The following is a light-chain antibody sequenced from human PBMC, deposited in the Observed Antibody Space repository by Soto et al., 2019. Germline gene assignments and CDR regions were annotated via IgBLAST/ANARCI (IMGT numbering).Light chain of an antibody. CDR3: CSYAGSSTFLYV. V-gene: IGLV2-23*03. CDR1: SSDVGSYNL. J-gene: IGLJ1*01. CDR2: EGS. Sequence: QSALTQPASVSGSPGQSITISCTGTSSDVGSYNLVSWYQQHPGKAPKLMIYEGSKRPSGVSNRFSGSKSGKTASLTISGLQVEDEADYYCCSYAGSSTFLYVFGTGTKVTVL.